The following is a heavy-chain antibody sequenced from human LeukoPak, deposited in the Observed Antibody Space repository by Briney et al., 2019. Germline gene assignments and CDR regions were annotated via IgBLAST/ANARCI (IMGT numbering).Heavy chain of an antibody. J-gene: IGHJ4*02. V-gene: IGHV3-66*02. CDR3: ATSLEMATIFGALDY. CDR1: GFTVSSNY. D-gene: IGHD5-24*01. Sequence: PGGSLRLSCAASGFTVSSNYMSWVRQAPGKGLEWVSVIYSGGSTYYADSVKGRFTISRDNSKNTLYLQMNSLRAEDTAVYYCATSLEMATIFGALDYWGQGTLVTVSS. CDR2: IYSGGST.